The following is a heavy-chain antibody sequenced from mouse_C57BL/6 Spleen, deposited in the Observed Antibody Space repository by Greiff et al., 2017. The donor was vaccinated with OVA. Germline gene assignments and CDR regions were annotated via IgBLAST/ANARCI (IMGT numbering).Heavy chain of an antibody. Sequence: EVKLMESGGGLVKPGGSLKLSCAASGFTFSSYAMSWVRQTPEKRLEWVATISDGGSYTYYPDNVKGRFTISRDNAKNNLYLQMSHLKSEDTAMYYCARYYSNLWYFDVWGTGTTVTVSS. V-gene: IGHV5-4*03. CDR1: GFTFSSYA. J-gene: IGHJ1*03. CDR3: ARYYSNLWYFDV. D-gene: IGHD2-5*01. CDR2: ISDGGSYT.